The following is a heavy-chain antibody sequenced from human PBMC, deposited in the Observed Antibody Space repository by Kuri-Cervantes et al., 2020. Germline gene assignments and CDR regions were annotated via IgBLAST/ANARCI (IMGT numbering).Heavy chain of an antibody. D-gene: IGHD2-2*01. V-gene: IGHV1-69*01. CDR2: IIPIFGTA. CDR3: ARSNPVVPAAMIEVAFDY. Sequence: GGSLRLSCKGSGYSFTSYWIGWVRQMPGKGLEWMGIIPIFGTANYAQKFQGRVTITADESTSTAYMELRSLRSDDTAVYYCARSNPVVPAAMIEVAFDYWGQGTLVTVSS. CDR1: GYSFTSYW. J-gene: IGHJ4*02.